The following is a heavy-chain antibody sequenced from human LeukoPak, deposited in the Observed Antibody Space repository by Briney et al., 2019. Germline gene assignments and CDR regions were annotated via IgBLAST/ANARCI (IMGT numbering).Heavy chain of an antibody. D-gene: IGHD3-22*01. CDR3: ARLRAYYYDSSGYYNFDF. Sequence: SETLSLTCTVSGVSISSYYWSWIRQPPGKGLEWIGYIYYSGSTNYNPSLKSRVTISVDTSKNQFSLRLSSVTAADTAVYYCARLRAYYYDSSGYYNFDFWGQGTLVTVSS. CDR1: GVSISSYY. V-gene: IGHV4-59*08. J-gene: IGHJ4*02. CDR2: IYYSGST.